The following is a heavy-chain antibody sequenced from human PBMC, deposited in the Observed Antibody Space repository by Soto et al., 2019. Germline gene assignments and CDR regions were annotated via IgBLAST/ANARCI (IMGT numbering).Heavy chain of an antibody. V-gene: IGHV4-31*03. CDR2: IYYSGST. CDR3: VRGSYSVFEFDY. J-gene: IGHJ4*02. Sequence: QVQLQESGPGLVKPSQTLSLTCTVSGGSISSGGYYWSWIRQHPGKGLEWIGYIYYSGSTYYNPSHKSRVTISVDTSKNQFSLKLSSVTAADTAVYYCVRGSYSVFEFDYWGQGTLVTVSS. CDR1: GGSISSGGYY. D-gene: IGHD3-10*01.